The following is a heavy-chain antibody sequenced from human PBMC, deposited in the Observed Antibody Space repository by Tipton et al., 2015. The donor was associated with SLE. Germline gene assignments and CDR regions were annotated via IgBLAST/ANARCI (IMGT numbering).Heavy chain of an antibody. CDR3: AKDRADFCSNGVCPRYFDL. V-gene: IGHV3-23*01. D-gene: IGHD2-8*01. CDR2: IHGSNGYT. Sequence: SLRLSCAASGFIFSNYAMSWVRQVSGKGLEWVSAIHGSNGYTYYADSVKGRFTISRDNSKNTLYLQMNDLRADDTALYYCAKDRADFCSNGVCPRYFDLWGRGTLVTVSS. CDR1: GFIFSNYA. J-gene: IGHJ2*01.